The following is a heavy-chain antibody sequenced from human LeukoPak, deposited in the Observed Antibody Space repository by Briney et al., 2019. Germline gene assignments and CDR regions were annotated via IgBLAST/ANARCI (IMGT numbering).Heavy chain of an antibody. D-gene: IGHD4-17*01. V-gene: IGHV5-51*01. CDR2: IYPGDSDT. Sequence: GESLKISCKGFEYSFTSYWIGWVRQMPGKSLERMGIIYPGDSDTRYSPSFQGQVTISADKSISTAYLQWSSLKASDTAMYYCARLLGVYGDYGGYWFDPWGQGTLVTVSS. J-gene: IGHJ5*02. CDR3: ARLLGVYGDYGGYWFDP. CDR1: EYSFTSYW.